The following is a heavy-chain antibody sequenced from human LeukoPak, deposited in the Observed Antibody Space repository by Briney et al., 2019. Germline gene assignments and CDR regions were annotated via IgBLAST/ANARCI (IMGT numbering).Heavy chain of an antibody. V-gene: IGHV4-34*01. Sequence: PSETLSLTCAVYGGSFSGYYWSWIRQPPGKGLEWIGEINHSGSTNYNPSLKSRVTISVDTSKNQFSLKLSSVTAADTAVYYCARGRGVHRQTTAMVRVYYFDYWGQGTLVTVSS. J-gene: IGHJ4*02. D-gene: IGHD5-18*01. CDR1: GGSFSGYY. CDR2: INHSGST. CDR3: ARGRGVHRQTTAMVRVYYFDY.